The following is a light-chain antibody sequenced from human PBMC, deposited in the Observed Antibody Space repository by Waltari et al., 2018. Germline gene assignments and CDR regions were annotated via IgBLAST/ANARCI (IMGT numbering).Light chain of an antibody. CDR1: QSVSSY. J-gene: IGKJ1*01. CDR2: DAS. V-gene: IGKV3-11*01. Sequence: EIVLTQSPATLSLSPGERATLSCRASQSVSSYLAWYQQKPGQAPRLLIYDASNRATGIPARFSGSGSGTDFTLSISSLEPEDFVVYYCHQRANWPWTFGHGTKVEIK. CDR3: HQRANWPWT.